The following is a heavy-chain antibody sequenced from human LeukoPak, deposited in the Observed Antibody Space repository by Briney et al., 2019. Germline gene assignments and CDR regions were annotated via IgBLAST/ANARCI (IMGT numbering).Heavy chain of an antibody. Sequence: GASVKVSCKASGGTFSSYAISWVRQAPGQGLEWMGWISAYNGNTNYAQKLQGRVTMTTDTSTSTAYMELRSLRSDDTAVYYCARWELLQLVPLDYWGQGTLVTVSS. CDR3: ARWELLQLVPLDY. V-gene: IGHV1-18*01. J-gene: IGHJ4*02. D-gene: IGHD1-26*01. CDR2: ISAYNGNT. CDR1: GGTFSSYA.